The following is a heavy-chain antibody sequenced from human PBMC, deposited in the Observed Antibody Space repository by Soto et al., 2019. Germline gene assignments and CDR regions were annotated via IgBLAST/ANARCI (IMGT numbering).Heavy chain of an antibody. CDR2: IWYDGSNK. CDR3: SSGEPLYD. V-gene: IGHV3-33*01. J-gene: IGHJ4*02. D-gene: IGHD3-10*01. CDR1: GFTFSNYG. Sequence: QMQLVESGGGVVQPGRSLRLSCAASGFTFSNYGMHWVRQAPGKGLEWVAIIWYDGSNKYYADSVKGRFTISRDNSKNTVYLHMKSLRAEDTAKYVCSSGEPLYDRGQGTLVTVSS.